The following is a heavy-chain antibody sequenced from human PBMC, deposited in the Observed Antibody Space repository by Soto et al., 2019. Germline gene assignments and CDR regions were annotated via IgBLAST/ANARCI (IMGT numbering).Heavy chain of an antibody. Sequence: ASVKVSCKASGYTFTSYGISWVRQAPGQGLEWMGWISAYNGNTNYAQKLQGRVTMTTDTSTSTAYMELRSLRSDDTAVYYCARWFPVLRFLEWLPLDYWGQRTLVTVSS. J-gene: IGHJ4*02. CDR2: ISAYNGNT. V-gene: IGHV1-18*01. CDR3: ARWFPVLRFLEWLPLDY. CDR1: GYTFTSYG. D-gene: IGHD3-3*01.